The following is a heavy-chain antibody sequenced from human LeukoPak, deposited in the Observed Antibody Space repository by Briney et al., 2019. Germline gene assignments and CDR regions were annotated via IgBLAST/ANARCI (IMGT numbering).Heavy chain of an antibody. Sequence: GGSLRPSCAASGFTFSSYSMNWVRQAPGKGLEWVSSISSSSSYIYYADSVKGRFTISRDNAKNSLYLQMNSLRAEDTAVYYCASSERIAAAGNWFDPWGQGTLVTVSS. V-gene: IGHV3-21*01. CDR3: ASSERIAAAGNWFDP. J-gene: IGHJ5*02. D-gene: IGHD6-13*01. CDR2: ISSSSSYI. CDR1: GFTFSSYS.